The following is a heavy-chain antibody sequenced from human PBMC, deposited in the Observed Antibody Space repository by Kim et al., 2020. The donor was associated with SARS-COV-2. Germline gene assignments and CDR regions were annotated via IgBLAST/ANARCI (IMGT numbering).Heavy chain of an antibody. Sequence: SETLSLTCTVSGGSISSYYWSWIRQPPGKGLEWIGYIYYSGSTNYNPSLKSRVTISVDTSKNQFSLKLSSVTAADTAVYYCARETSDARAFDYWGQGTLVTVSS. J-gene: IGHJ4*02. CDR2: IYYSGST. CDR3: ARETSDARAFDY. D-gene: IGHD1-1*01. V-gene: IGHV4-59*13. CDR1: GGSISSYY.